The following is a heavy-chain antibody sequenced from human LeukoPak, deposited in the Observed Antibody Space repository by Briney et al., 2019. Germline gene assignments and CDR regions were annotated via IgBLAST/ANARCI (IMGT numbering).Heavy chain of an antibody. J-gene: IGHJ4*02. CDR2: INPSGGST. D-gene: IGHD3-22*01. V-gene: IGHV1-46*01. Sequence: ASVKVSCKASGYTFTSYYMHWVRQAPGQGLQWMGIINPSGGSTNYAQKFQGRVTMTRDTSISTAYMELSRLRSDDTAVYYCARDGGYYYDSSGLYYFDYWGQGTLVTVSS. CDR3: ARDGGYYYDSSGLYYFDY. CDR1: GYTFTSYY.